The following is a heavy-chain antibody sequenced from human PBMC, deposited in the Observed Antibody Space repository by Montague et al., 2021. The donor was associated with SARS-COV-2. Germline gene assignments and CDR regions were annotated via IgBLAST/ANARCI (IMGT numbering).Heavy chain of an antibody. V-gene: IGHV4-34*01. D-gene: IGHD2-2*01. CDR3: AGGRRPVVVPGAGPAGRAFDI. CDR2: VNQSGTT. CDR1: GGSFSNYY. J-gene: IGHJ3*02. Sequence: SETLSLICAISGGSFSNYYWSWIRQPPGKGLEWIGEVNQSGTTIYNPSVKSGVTISEGTSKNQFYLRLNSVTAADTAVYYCAGGRRPVVVPGAGPAGRAFDIWGQGTMVTVSS.